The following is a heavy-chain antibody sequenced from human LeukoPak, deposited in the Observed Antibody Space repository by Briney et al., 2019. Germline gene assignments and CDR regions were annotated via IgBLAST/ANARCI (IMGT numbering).Heavy chain of an antibody. V-gene: IGHV4-59*12. CDR3: ARRLLLWFGELSSRHKNWFDP. CDR1: GGSISSYY. Sequence: SETLSLTCTVSGGSISSYYWSWIRQPPGKGLEWIGYIYYSGSTNYNPSLKSRVTISVDTSKNQFSLKLSSVTAADTAVYYCARRLLLWFGELSSRHKNWFDPWGQGTLVTVSS. D-gene: IGHD3-10*01. CDR2: IYYSGST. J-gene: IGHJ5*02.